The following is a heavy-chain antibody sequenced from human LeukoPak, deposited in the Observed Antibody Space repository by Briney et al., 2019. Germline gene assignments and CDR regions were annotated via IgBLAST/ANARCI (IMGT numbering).Heavy chain of an antibody. J-gene: IGHJ4*02. V-gene: IGHV3-23*01. D-gene: IGHD3-10*01. CDR1: RLTLYRYA. CDR2: VSGNDGNA. Sequence: LGWSLTLSRVASRLTLYRYALSWVRQAPGQGLAWVSGVSGNDGNAFYAVFLSGQGRFNISRDNSKKPLYLQMNILRGEDTAVYYCAKKQEGTGRDPHFHHWGGGTLVTVS. CDR3: AKKQEGTGRDPHFHH.